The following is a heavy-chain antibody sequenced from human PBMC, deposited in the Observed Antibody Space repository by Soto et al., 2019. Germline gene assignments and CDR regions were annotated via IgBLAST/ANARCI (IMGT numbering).Heavy chain of an antibody. CDR2: IIPILGLA. V-gene: IGHV1-69*04. J-gene: IGHJ6*02. D-gene: IGHD1-1*01. Sequence: ASVKVSCKASGGTFSSYTISWVRQAPGQGLEWMGRIIPILGLANYAQKFQGRVTITADKSTGTAYMELSSLRSEDTAVYYCAREPGRLEPHNYYYYGMDVWGQGTTVTV. CDR1: GGTFSSYT. CDR3: AREPGRLEPHNYYYYGMDV.